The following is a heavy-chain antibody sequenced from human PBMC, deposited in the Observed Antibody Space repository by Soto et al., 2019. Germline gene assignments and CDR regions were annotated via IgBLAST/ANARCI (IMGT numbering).Heavy chain of an antibody. J-gene: IGHJ6*02. Sequence: QVQLVQSGAEVKKPGSSVTVSCKASGGTFSSYAISWVRQAPGQGLEWMGGIIPIFGTANYAQKFQGRVTITADESTSTAYMELSSLRSEDTAVDYWARGGELELRYYYYGMDVWGQGTTVTVSS. V-gene: IGHV1-69*01. CDR2: IIPIFGTA. CDR1: GGTFSSYA. D-gene: IGHD1-7*01. CDR3: ARGGELELRYYYYGMDV.